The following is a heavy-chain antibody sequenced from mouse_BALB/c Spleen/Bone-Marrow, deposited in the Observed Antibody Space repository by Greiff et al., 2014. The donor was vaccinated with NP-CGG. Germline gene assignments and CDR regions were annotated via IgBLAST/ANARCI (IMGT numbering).Heavy chain of an antibody. CDR2: IYPGDGDT. J-gene: IGHJ2*01. V-gene: IGHV1-80*01. Sequence: VQLVESGAELVRPGSSVKIFCKASGYAFSGYWMNWVKQRPGQGLEWIGQIYPGDGDTNYNGKFKGKATLTADKSSSTAYMQLNSLTSEDSAVYYCGRRIGWYFDYWGQGTTLTVSS. D-gene: IGHD2-14*01. CDR1: GYAFSGYW. CDR3: GRRIGWYFDY.